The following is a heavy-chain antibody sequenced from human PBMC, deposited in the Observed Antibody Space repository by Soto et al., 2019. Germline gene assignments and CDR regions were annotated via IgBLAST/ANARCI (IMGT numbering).Heavy chain of an antibody. V-gene: IGHV3-30-3*01. CDR2: ISYDGSNK. D-gene: IGHD2-21*02. CDR1: GFTFSSYA. J-gene: IGHJ5*02. CDR3: ARGLVVTAIRNWFDP. Sequence: GGSLRLSCAASGFTFSSYAMHWVRQAPGKGLEWVAVISYDGSNKYYADSVKGRFTISRDNSKNTLYLQMNSLRAEDTAVYYWARGLVVTAIRNWFDPWGQGTLVTVSS.